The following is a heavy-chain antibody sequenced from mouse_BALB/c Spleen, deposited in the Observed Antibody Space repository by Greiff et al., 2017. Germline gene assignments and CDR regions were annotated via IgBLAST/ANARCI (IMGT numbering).Heavy chain of an antibody. D-gene: IGHD1-2*01. CDR1: GDSITSGY. CDR3: ARCTTATTWFAY. V-gene: IGHV3-8*02. Sequence: EVQLVESGPSLVKPSQTLSLTCSVTGDSITSGYWNWIRKFPGNKLEYMGYISYSGSTYYNPSLKSRISITRDTSKNQYYLQLNSVTTEDTATYYCARCTTATTWFAYWGQGTLVTVSA. J-gene: IGHJ3*01. CDR2: ISYSGST.